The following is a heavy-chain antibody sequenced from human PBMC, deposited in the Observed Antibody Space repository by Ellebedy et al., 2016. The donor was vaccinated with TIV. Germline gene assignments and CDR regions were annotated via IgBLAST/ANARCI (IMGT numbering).Heavy chain of an antibody. CDR1: GYTFTSYF. D-gene: IGHD3-22*01. V-gene: IGHV1-46*01. CDR2: INPTSGSS. J-gene: IGHJ4*02. Sequence: ASVKVSCKASGYTFTSYFLYWVRQAPGQGLEWMGIINPTSGSSNYAQKFQGRVTVTRDTSTSTVYMELSSLRSEDTAVYYCARGDNYYYDSSGYYYSYWGQGALVTVSS. CDR3: ARGDNYYYDSSGYYYSY.